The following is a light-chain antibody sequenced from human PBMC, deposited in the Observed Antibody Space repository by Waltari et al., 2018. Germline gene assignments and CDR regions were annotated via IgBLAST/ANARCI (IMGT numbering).Light chain of an antibody. CDR1: SGSIASNY. CDR2: EDN. CDR3: QSFDSTNVV. Sequence: NFMLTQPHSVSESPGKTVTVSCTGSSGSIASNYVQWYQQRPGSAPTTVLYEDNQRPSGVPDRFSGSIDSSSNSASLTISGLKIEDEADYYCQSFDSTNVVFGGGTKLTVL. V-gene: IGLV6-57*02. J-gene: IGLJ2*01.